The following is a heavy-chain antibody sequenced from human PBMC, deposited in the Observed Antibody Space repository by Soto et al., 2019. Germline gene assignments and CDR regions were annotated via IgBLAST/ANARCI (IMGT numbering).Heavy chain of an antibody. D-gene: IGHD3-3*01. CDR3: ARDMYYDFWNTYYASDGFDI. CDR2: ITSSSSSI. CDR1: GFTFSSYS. Sequence: EVQLVESGGGLVKPGGSLRLSCAASGFTFSSYSMNWLRQAPGKGLEWVSSITSSSSSIYYADSVKGRFNISRDNAKNSLYLQMDSVRSEATAVYYCARDMYYDFWNTYYASDGFDIWGQWTTVPVSS. V-gene: IGHV3-21*01. J-gene: IGHJ3*02.